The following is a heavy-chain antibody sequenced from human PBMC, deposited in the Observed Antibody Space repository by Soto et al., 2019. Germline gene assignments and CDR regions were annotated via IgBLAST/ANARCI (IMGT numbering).Heavy chain of an antibody. D-gene: IGHD2-2*02. J-gene: IGHJ6*02. Sequence: ESLKISCKGSGYSFTSYWIGWVRQMPGKGLEWMGIIYPGDSDTRYSPSFQGQVTISADKSIGTAYLQWSSLKASDTAMYYCARLSGCSSTSCYTHMDVWGQGTTVTVSS. CDR2: IYPGDSDT. CDR1: GYSFTSYW. V-gene: IGHV5-51*01. CDR3: ARLSGCSSTSCYTHMDV.